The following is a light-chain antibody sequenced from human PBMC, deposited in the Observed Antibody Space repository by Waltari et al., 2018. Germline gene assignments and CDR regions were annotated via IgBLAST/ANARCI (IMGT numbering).Light chain of an antibody. V-gene: IGKV1-13*02. Sequence: AIQLTQSPSSLSASVGDRVTITCRASQGISSDLAWYQQKPGKAPNLLIYDAPSLESGVPSRFSGSGSGTDFTLTISSLQPDDFATYYCQHRKTFGQGTKVEIK. CDR2: DAP. J-gene: IGKJ1*01. CDR3: QHRKT. CDR1: QGISSD.